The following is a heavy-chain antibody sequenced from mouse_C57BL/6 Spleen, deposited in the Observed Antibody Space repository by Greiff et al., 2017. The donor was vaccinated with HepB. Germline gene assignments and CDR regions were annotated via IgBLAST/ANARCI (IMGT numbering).Heavy chain of an antibody. V-gene: IGHV1-26*01. J-gene: IGHJ3*01. CDR3: GAGTRGAWFAY. D-gene: IGHD4-1*01. CDR1: GYTFTDYY. Sequence: EVQLQQSGPELVKPGASVKISCKASGYTFTDYYMNWVKQSHGKSLEWIGDINPNNGGTRYNQKFKGKATLTVDKSSSTAYMELRSLTSEDSAVYYCGAGTRGAWFAYWGQGTLVTVSA. CDR2: INPNNGGT.